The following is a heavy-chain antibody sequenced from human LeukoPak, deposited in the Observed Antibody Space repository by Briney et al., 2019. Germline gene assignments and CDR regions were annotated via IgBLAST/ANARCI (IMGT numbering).Heavy chain of an antibody. D-gene: IGHD2-2*01. CDR3: ARDPSSVPLYFFDY. V-gene: IGHV1-2*02. CDR2: IDANNGDT. J-gene: IGHJ4*02. Sequence: ASVKISCKASGYTFRGNYIHWLRQAPGHGLEWMRWIDANNGDTKSAQKFQGRVTMSRDTSISTAYMDLSSLSPDDAAVYYCARDPSSVPLYFFDYWGQGTLVTVSS. CDR1: GYTFRGNY.